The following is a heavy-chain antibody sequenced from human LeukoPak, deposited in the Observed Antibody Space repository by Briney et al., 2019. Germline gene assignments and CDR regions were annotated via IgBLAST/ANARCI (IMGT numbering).Heavy chain of an antibody. CDR2: IRYDGSNK. V-gene: IGHV3-30*02. CDR3: ARDGDRIPAAGYSGYFDY. D-gene: IGHD6-13*01. J-gene: IGHJ4*02. Sequence: PGGSLRLSCAASGFIFSRYGMHWVRQAPGKGLEWVAFIRYDGSNKYFADSLKGRFTISRDNSKNTLYLQMNSLRAEDTAVYYCARDGDRIPAAGYSGYFDYWGQGTLVTVSS. CDR1: GFIFSRYG.